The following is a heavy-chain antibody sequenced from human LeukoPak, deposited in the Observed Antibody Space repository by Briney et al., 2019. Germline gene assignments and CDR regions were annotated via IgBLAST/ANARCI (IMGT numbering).Heavy chain of an antibody. D-gene: IGHD6-19*01. CDR2: INHSGST. Sequence: SETLSLTCAVYGGSFSGYYWSWIRQPPGKGLEWIGEINHSGSTNYNPSLKSRVTISVDTSKNQFSLRLSSVTAADTAVYYCARSSGSGWYEEPFDYWGQGTLVTVSS. CDR1: GGSFSGYY. J-gene: IGHJ4*02. CDR3: ARSSGSGWYEEPFDY. V-gene: IGHV4-34*01.